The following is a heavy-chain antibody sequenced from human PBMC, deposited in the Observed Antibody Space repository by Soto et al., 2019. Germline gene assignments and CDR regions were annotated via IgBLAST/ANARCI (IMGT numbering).Heavy chain of an antibody. D-gene: IGHD1-26*01. CDR1: GGSISSGDYY. J-gene: IGHJ4*02. CDR3: ARAWEQLFFFDY. V-gene: IGHV4-30-4*01. CDR2: IYYSGST. Sequence: LSLTCTVSGGSISSGDYYWSWIRQPPGKGLEWIGYIYYSGSTYYNPSLKNRVTISVDTSKNQFSLKLSSVTAADTAVYYCARAWEQLFFFDYWGQGTLVTVSS.